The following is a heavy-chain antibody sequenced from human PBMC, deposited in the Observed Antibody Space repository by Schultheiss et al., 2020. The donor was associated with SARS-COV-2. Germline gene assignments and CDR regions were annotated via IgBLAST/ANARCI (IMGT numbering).Heavy chain of an antibody. CDR2: IYTSGST. D-gene: IGHD4-17*01. V-gene: IGHV4-4*07. CDR1: GGSISSYY. J-gene: IGHJ5*02. Sequence: SETLSLTCTVSGGSISSYYWSWIRQPAGKGLEWIGRIYTSGSTNYNPSLKSRVTMSVDTSKNQFSLKLSSVTAADTAVYYCARDDGDYPEYNWFDPWGQGTLVTVSS. CDR3: ARDDGDYPEYNWFDP.